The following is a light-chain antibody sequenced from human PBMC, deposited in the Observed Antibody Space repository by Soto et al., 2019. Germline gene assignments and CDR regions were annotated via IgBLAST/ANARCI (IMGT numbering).Light chain of an antibody. V-gene: IGKV1-5*03. Sequence: DIQMTQSPSTLSSSVGDRVTITCRASQSISSWLAWYQQIPGKAPKLLIYKASSLHSGVPSRFSGSGSETEFTLTITGLQPDDFATYYCHQYSRFPLTFGRGTKVENK. CDR3: HQYSRFPLT. CDR1: QSISSW. J-gene: IGKJ1*01. CDR2: KAS.